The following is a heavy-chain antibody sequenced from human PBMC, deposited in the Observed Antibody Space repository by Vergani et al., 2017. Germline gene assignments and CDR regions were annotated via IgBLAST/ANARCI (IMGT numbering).Heavy chain of an antibody. V-gene: IGHV4-59*01. D-gene: IGHD3-10*01. CDR1: GGSISSYY. CDR2: IYYSGST. J-gene: IGHJ5*02. CDR3: ASEDSGGYYPS. Sequence: QVQLQESGPGLVKPSETLSLTCTVSGGSISSYYWSWIRQPPGKGLEWIGYIYYSGSTNYNPSLKSPVTISVDTSKNQFSLKLSSLTAADTAVDYCASEDSGGYYPSWGQGTLVTVSS.